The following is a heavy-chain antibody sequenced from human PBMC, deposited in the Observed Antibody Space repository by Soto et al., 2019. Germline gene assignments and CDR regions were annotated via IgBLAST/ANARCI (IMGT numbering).Heavy chain of an antibody. CDR3: ARGRYGDY. V-gene: IGHV1-18*01. J-gene: IGHJ4*02. CDR1: GCAFTTYG. CDR2: ISAHNGNT. Sequence: QVHLVQSGAEVKKPGASVKVSCKGSGCAFTTYGITWVRQAPGQGLEWMGWISAHNGNTNYAQKRQGRVSVTRDTSTSTAYMELRSLRSDDTGVYYCARGRYGDYWGQGALVTVSS. D-gene: IGHD1-1*01.